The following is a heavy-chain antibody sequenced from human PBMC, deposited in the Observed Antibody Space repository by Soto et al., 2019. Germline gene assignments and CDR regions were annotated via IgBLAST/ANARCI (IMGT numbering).Heavy chain of an antibody. J-gene: IGHJ6*02. Sequence: EVQLLESGGGLQQPGGSLRLSCAASRFTFNSYAMSWVRQAPGKGLEWVPAISGSGSYTDYADSVKGRFTISRASSKTTLYLQMISLRVDDTAIYYCASSNGGWFTNRYYAMYVWGQGTTVTFSS. CDR3: ASSNGGWFTNRYYAMYV. CDR1: RFTFNSYA. CDR2: ISGSGSYT. D-gene: IGHD6-19*01. V-gene: IGHV3-23*01.